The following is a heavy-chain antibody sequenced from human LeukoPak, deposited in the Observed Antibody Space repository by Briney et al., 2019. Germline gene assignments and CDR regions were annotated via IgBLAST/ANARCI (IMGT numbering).Heavy chain of an antibody. J-gene: IGHJ4*02. D-gene: IGHD1-14*01. CDR2: IKYNGREK. Sequence: GGSLRLSCVASGFSFSNSWMSWVRQAPGKGLEWVANIKYNGREKDYVDSLKGRLTISRDNAKNSVYLEVSSLRVEDTAVYYCARDPNHGALDFWGQGTLVTVSS. CDR1: GFSFSNSW. CDR3: ARDPNHGALDF. V-gene: IGHV3-7*01.